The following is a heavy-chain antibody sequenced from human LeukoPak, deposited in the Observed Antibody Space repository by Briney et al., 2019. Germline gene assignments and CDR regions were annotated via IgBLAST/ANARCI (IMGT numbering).Heavy chain of an antibody. J-gene: IGHJ2*01. CDR2: FYYNGAA. V-gene: IGHV4-61*05. CDR3: ARLNDIVVAGSPKDWYFDL. D-gene: IGHD6-19*01. CDR1: GGSISTSDYL. Sequence: SETLSLTCTVSGGSISTSDYLWAWVRQAPGKGLEWIGDFYYNGAAYYNGVTSYNPSLKSRVALSVDTSKMQFSLKLSSVTAADTAVYYCARLNDIVVAGSPKDWYFDLWGRGTLVTVSS.